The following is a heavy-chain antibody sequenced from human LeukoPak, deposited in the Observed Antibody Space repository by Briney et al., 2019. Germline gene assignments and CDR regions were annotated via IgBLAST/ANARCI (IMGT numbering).Heavy chain of an antibody. Sequence: GGSLRLSCAATGFTFSSYSMNWVRQAPGKGLEWVSSISSSSSYIYYADSVKGRFTISRDNAKNSLYLQMNSLRAEHTAVYYCARVRHSDIVVVPAAPPNYYYYMDVWGKGTTVTVSS. J-gene: IGHJ6*03. CDR2: ISSSSSYI. CDR1: GFTFSSYS. V-gene: IGHV3-21*01. D-gene: IGHD2-2*01. CDR3: ARVRHSDIVVVPAAPPNYYYYMDV.